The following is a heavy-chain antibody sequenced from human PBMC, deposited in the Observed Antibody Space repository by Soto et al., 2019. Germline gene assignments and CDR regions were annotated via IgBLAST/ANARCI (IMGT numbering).Heavy chain of an antibody. CDR3: AGTTSHQWYYMDV. Sequence: SQTLSLTCAISGDXVSSNSAAWNWIRLSPSRGLEWLARTYYRSRWYNDYAVSVRSRITVNPDTSKNQFSLQLTSVTPEDTAVYYCAGTTSHQWYYMDVWGKGTTVTVSS. CDR2: TYYRSRWYN. CDR1: GDXVSSNSAA. V-gene: IGHV6-1*01. J-gene: IGHJ6*03. D-gene: IGHD1-7*01.